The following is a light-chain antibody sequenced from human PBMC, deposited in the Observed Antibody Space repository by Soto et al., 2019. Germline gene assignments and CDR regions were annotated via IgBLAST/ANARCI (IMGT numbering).Light chain of an antibody. CDR1: QSVSASY. CDR2: DAS. V-gene: IGKV3-20*01. J-gene: IGKJ1*01. CDR3: QQYGYSTPWT. Sequence: EIVLTQSPGTLSLSPGERATLSCRASQSVSASYLAWYQQKPGQAPRLLIYDASNRATGIPDRFSGSGSGTDFTLTISRLEPEDFAVYYCQQYGYSTPWTFGQGPKVEI.